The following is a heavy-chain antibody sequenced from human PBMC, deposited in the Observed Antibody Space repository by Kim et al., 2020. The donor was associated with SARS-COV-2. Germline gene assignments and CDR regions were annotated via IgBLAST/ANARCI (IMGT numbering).Heavy chain of an antibody. D-gene: IGHD6-19*01. J-gene: IGHJ4*02. Sequence: KYYVDSVKGRFTISRDNAKNSLYLQMNSLRAEDTAVYYCAREYPVAGIDYWGQGTLVTVSS. V-gene: IGHV3-7*03. CDR2: K. CDR3: AREYPVAGIDY.